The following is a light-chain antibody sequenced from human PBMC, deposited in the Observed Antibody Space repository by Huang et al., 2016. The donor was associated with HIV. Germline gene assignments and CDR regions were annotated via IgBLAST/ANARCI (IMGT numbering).Light chain of an antibody. CDR1: QRVSSY. J-gene: IGKJ4*01. Sequence: TVLTQSPATVSLAPGDRATLSCRASQRVSSYLAWYQHKPGQAPRLLIYDASKRATGIPARFSGSGSGTDFTLTISSLEPEDFAIYYCQQRSKWPLTFGGGTKVEIK. CDR3: QQRSKWPLT. V-gene: IGKV3-11*01. CDR2: DAS.